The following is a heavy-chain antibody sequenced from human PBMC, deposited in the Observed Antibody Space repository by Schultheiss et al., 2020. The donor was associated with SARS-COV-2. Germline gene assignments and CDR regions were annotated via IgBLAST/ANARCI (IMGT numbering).Heavy chain of an antibody. Sequence: ASVKVSCKASGYTFTTYAIHWVRQAPGQGLEWMGWINPNSGGTNYAQKFQGWVTMTRDTSISTVYMELSSLRSEDTAVYYCARKQGYVAGTPFDYWGQGTLVTVSS. CDR2: INPNSGGT. CDR3: ARKQGYVAGTPFDY. V-gene: IGHV1-2*04. CDR1: GYTFTTYA. J-gene: IGHJ4*02. D-gene: IGHD6-19*01.